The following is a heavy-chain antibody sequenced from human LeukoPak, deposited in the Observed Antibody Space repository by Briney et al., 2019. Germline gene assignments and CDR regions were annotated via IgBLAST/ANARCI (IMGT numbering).Heavy chain of an antibody. CDR3: ATPSRHYDRSGRSYYYGMDV. V-gene: IGHV5-51*01. CDR2: MYPADSDT. CDR1: GYTFTNHW. D-gene: IGHD3-22*01. J-gene: IGHJ6*02. Sequence: GESLKISCKGSGYTFTNHWIGWVRQMPGKGLEWMAIMYPADSDTRHSPSFQGQVTISADKSISTAYLQWSSLKASDTAMYYCATPSRHYDRSGRSYYYGMDVWGQGTTVTVSS.